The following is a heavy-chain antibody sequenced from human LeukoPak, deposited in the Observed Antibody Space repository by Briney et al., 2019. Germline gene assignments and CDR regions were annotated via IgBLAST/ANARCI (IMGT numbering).Heavy chain of an antibody. Sequence: ASVKVSCKASGYTFTSYDINWVRQATGQGLEWMGWMNPNSGNTGYAQKFQGRVTMTRNTSISTAYMELSSLRSEDTAVYYCVRGFSGGTVTTGGGYWGQGTLVTVSS. CDR1: GYTFTSYD. CDR3: VRGFSGGTVTTGGGY. D-gene: IGHD4-4*01. V-gene: IGHV1-8*01. J-gene: IGHJ4*02. CDR2: MNPNSGNT.